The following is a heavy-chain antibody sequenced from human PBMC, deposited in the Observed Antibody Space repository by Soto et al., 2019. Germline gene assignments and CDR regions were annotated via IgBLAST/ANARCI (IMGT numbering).Heavy chain of an antibody. Sequence: QGQLEQSGAEVRKPGSSVKVSCKASGGSFSSYAISWVRQAPGQGLEWMGGIVPVLGTSHSAQKFQGRVIFSSDDSTTTAYMELSSLRSEDTAVYYCARDSPGGGYCCGIDVWGQATTVTVSS. D-gene: IGHD3-16*01. J-gene: IGHJ6*02. CDR3: ARDSPGGGYCCGIDV. V-gene: IGHV1-69*01. CDR1: GGSFSSYA. CDR2: IVPVLGTS.